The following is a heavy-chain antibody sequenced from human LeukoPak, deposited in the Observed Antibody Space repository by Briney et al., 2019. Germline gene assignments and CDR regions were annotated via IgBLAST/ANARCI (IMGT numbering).Heavy chain of an antibody. V-gene: IGHV4-34*01. CDR1: GGSFSGCY. D-gene: IGHD6-13*01. Sequence: SETLSLTCAVYGGSFSGCYWSWIRQPPGKGLEWIGEINHSGSTNYNPSLKSRVTISVDTSKNQFSLKLSSVTAADTAVYYCARRGAAAGKWGQGTLVTVSS. J-gene: IGHJ4*02. CDR3: ARRGAAAGK. CDR2: INHSGST.